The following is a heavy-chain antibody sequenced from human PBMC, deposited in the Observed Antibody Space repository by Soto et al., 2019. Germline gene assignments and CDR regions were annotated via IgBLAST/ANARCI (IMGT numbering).Heavy chain of an antibody. J-gene: IGHJ6*02. CDR2: ISYDGSNK. Sequence: GGSLRLSCAASGFTFSSYAMHWVRQAPGKGLEWVAVISYDGSNKYYADSVKGRFTISRDNSKNTLYLQMNSLRAEDTAVYYCARSTRYSSGWRPSGYYYYGMDVWGQGT. CDR1: GFTFSSYA. D-gene: IGHD6-19*01. V-gene: IGHV3-30-3*01. CDR3: ARSTRYSSGWRPSGYYYYGMDV.